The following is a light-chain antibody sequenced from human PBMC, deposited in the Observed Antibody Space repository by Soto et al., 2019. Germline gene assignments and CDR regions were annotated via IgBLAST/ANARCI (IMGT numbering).Light chain of an antibody. V-gene: IGLV1-47*01. CDR3: AAWDDSLSAWV. Sequence: QAVVTQPPSASGTPGQRVTISCSGRSSNIGSSFVYWYQQLPGTAPKLLIYMNNQRPSGVPDRFSGSKSGTSASLAISGLRSEDEADYYCAAWDDSLSAWVFGGGTQLTVL. CDR2: MNN. J-gene: IGLJ3*02. CDR1: SSNIGSSF.